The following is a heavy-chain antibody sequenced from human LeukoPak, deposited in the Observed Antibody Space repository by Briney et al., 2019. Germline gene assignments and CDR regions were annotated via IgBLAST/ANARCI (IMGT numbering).Heavy chain of an antibody. V-gene: IGHV3-23*01. D-gene: IGHD1-26*01. CDR2: ISADGGYT. Sequence: GGSLRLSCAVSGFSFTDIAMCWGCKPPGRGLEWVSAISADGGYTYYAGSVKGRFTISRDHSKSTLFLQMNSLKAEDSALYYCAKGRSSCATTTCVFDYWGQGTQVTVSS. CDR1: GFSFTDIA. CDR3: AKGRSSCATTTCVFDY. J-gene: IGHJ4*02.